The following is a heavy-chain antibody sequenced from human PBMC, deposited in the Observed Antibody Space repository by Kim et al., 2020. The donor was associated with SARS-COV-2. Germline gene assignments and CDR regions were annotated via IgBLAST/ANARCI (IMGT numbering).Heavy chain of an antibody. V-gene: IGHV3-23*01. J-gene: IGHJ5*02. D-gene: IGHD4-17*01. CDR3: AKAYDPLTTVTTTNWFDP. Sequence: KGRFTISRDNSKNTLYLQMNSLRAEDTAVYYCAKAYDPLTTVTTTNWFDPWGQGTLVTVSS.